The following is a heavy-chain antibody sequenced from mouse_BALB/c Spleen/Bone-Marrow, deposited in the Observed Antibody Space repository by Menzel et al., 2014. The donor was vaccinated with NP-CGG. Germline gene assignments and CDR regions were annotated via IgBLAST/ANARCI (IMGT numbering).Heavy chain of an antibody. V-gene: IGHV14-3*02. CDR1: GFNIEDTY. CDR2: IDPANGNT. Sequence: EVQRVESGAELVKPGASVKLSCTASGFNIEDTYIHWVKQRPEQGLEWIGRIDPANGNTKYDPKFQGKATITADTSSNTAYLQLSSLTSEDTAVYYCAEITTAAYYVMDYWGQGTSVTVSS. CDR3: AEITTAAYYVMDY. D-gene: IGHD1-2*01. J-gene: IGHJ4*01.